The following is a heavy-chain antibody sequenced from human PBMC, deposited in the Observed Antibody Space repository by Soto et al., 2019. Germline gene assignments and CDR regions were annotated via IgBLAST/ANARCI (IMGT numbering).Heavy chain of an antibody. CDR3: ARDRIAAAGVGYYYYGMDV. Sequence: QVQLVQSGAEVKKPGSSVKVSCKASGGTFSSYAISWVRQAPGQGLEWMGGIIPIFGTANYAQKFQGRVTITADESTSTASMELSSLRSEDTAVYYCARDRIAAAGVGYYYYGMDVWGQGTTVTVSS. D-gene: IGHD6-13*01. CDR2: IIPIFGTA. J-gene: IGHJ6*02. V-gene: IGHV1-69*12. CDR1: GGTFSSYA.